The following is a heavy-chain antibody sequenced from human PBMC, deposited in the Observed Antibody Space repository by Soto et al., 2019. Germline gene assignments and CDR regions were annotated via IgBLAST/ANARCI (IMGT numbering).Heavy chain of an antibody. Sequence: SETLSLTCTVSGGSISSYYWSWIRQPPGKGLEWIGYIYYSGSTNYNPSLKSRVTISVDTSKNQFSLKLSSVTAADTAVYYCARGGEGGYDLERRYGMDVWGQGTTVTVS. CDR2: IYYSGST. J-gene: IGHJ6*02. V-gene: IGHV4-59*01. D-gene: IGHD5-12*01. CDR1: GGSISSYY. CDR3: ARGGEGGYDLERRYGMDV.